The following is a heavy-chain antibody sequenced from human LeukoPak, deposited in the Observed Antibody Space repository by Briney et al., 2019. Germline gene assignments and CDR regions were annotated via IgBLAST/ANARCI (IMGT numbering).Heavy chain of an antibody. CDR3: ARTGDLDAFDI. CDR2: IYSGGST. D-gene: IGHD2-21*02. J-gene: IGHJ3*02. CDR1: GFTVSSSY. V-gene: IGHV3-53*01. Sequence: PGGSLRLSCAASGFTVSSSYMSWVRQAPGKGLEWVSVIYSGGSTYYADSVKGRFTISRDNAKNSLYLQMNSLRAEDTAVYYCARTGDLDAFDIWGQGTMVTVSS.